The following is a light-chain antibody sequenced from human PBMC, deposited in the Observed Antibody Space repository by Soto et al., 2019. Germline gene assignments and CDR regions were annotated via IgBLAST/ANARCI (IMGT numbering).Light chain of an antibody. CDR1: QTISNT. CDR3: QYYNNWLAT. J-gene: IGKJ4*01. CDR2: AAS. Sequence: EVVMTQSPATLSVSPGDKVSLSCRANQTISNTLAWYQQKPGQAPRLLIYAASTRATGVSARFSGSGSGTEFTLTISSLQSEDFTIYYSQYYNNWLATFGGGTKVEIK. V-gene: IGKV3-15*01.